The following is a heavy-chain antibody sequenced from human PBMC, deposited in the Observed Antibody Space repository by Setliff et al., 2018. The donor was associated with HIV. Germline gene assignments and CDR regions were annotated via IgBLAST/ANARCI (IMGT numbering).Heavy chain of an antibody. CDR3: AKRAVQDGTVTSSNWFES. Sequence: LSLTCAVSGDSIGTYSWHWLRQPPGKGLEWIGYIYGSGSTGYNPSLTSRVTMSTDTPNNRFALKLTFVTAADTAVYYCAKRAVQDGTVTSSNWFESWGQGTLVTVSS. D-gene: IGHD1-7*01. CDR2: IYGSGST. J-gene: IGHJ5*01. CDR1: GDSIGTYS. V-gene: IGHV4-4*09.